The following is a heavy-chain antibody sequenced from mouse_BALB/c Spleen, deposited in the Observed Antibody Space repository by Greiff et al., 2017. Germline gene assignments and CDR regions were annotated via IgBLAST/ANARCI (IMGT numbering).Heavy chain of an antibody. Sequence: DVMLVESGGGLVQPGGSRKLSCAASGFTFSSFGMHWVRQAPEKGLEWVAYISSGSSTIYYADTVKGRFTISRDNPKNTLFLQMTSLRSEDTAMYYCASDGYYWYFDVWGAGTTVTVSS. CDR1: GFTFSSFG. J-gene: IGHJ1*01. V-gene: IGHV5-17*02. D-gene: IGHD2-3*01. CDR3: ASDGYYWYFDV. CDR2: ISSGSSTI.